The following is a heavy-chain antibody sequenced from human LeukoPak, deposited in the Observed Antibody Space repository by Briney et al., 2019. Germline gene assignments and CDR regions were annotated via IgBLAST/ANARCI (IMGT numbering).Heavy chain of an antibody. D-gene: IGHD2-21*01. V-gene: IGHV3-23*01. CDR2: ISGSGGTT. CDR1: GFTFTNYA. CDR3: VVVSYCAVDCYDY. Sequence: PGGSLRLSCAASGFTFTNYAMSWVRQAPGKGLEWVSAISGSGGTTYYADSVRGRFTISRDNSKRTVYVQMSSLRGEETAVYFWVVVSYCAVDCYDYWGRGTLVSVSS. J-gene: IGHJ4*02.